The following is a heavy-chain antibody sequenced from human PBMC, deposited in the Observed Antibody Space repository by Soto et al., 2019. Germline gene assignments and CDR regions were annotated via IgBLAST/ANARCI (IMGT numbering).Heavy chain of an antibody. CDR2: IYYSGST. CDR1: GGSISSSSYY. V-gene: IGHV4-39*01. Sequence: SETLSLTCTVSGGSISSSSYYWGWIRQPPGKGLEWIGSIYYSGSTYYNPSLKSRVTISVDTSKNQFSLKLSSVTAADTAVYYCAWAAAGQNWFDPWGQGTLVTVSS. D-gene: IGHD6-13*01. CDR3: AWAAAGQNWFDP. J-gene: IGHJ5*02.